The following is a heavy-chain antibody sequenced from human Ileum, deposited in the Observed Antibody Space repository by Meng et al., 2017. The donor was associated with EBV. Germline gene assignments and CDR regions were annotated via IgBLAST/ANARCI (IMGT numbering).Heavy chain of an antibody. J-gene: IGHJ4*02. CDR3: ARDPTGGEDHQRV. CDR1: GGSISSSNW. Sequence: GLHQEQGPVLFKPSGTQPLTSAISGGSISSSNWWSWVRHPPGKGLEWIGKIYHSGITIYNPSLKSRVTMSVDNSKNQFSLKLNSMTAADTAVYYCARDPTGGEDHQRVWGQGTLVTVSS. V-gene: IGHV4-4*02. D-gene: IGHD1-14*01. CDR2: IYHSGIT.